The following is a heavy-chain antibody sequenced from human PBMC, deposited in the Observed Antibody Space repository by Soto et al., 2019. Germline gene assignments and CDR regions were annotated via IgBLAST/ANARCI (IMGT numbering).Heavy chain of an antibody. CDR1: GGSMSRYY. CDR2: IHYTGST. Sequence: SETLSLTCTVSGGSMSRYYWTWIRQPPRKGLEWIGNIHYTGSTNYNPSLKSRVTILLGTSTSQFSLKVSSVTDADTAVYYCARDLTTSSTDGPLDPWGHGTLVTVSS. CDR3: ARDLTTSSTDGPLDP. D-gene: IGHD1-1*01. V-gene: IGHV4-59*12. J-gene: IGHJ5*02.